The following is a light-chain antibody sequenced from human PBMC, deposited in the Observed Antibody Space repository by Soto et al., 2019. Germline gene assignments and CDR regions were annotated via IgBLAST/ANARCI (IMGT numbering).Light chain of an antibody. CDR3: LQDYTYPWT. J-gene: IGKJ1*01. CDR1: QGVTTN. CDR2: DVS. V-gene: IGKV3-15*01. Sequence: EFVMRQSPATLSVSPGEGATLSCRAVQGVTTNFAWYQQKSGQSPRLPIYDVSTRATVVPARFRGSGSGTDFTLTISSLQPEDFETYYCLQDYTYPWTFGQGTKVDIK.